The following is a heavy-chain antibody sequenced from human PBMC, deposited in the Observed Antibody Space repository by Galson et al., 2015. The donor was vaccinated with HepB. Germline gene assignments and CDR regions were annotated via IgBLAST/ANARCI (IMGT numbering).Heavy chain of an antibody. Sequence: LRLSCAASRFTFSSYGMHWVRQAPGKGLEWVAVISYDGSNKYYADSVKGRFTISRDNSKNTLYLQMNSLRAEDTAVYYCAKDLFVRAVAGIYYGMDVWGQGTTVTVSS. CDR1: RFTFSSYG. D-gene: IGHD6-19*01. J-gene: IGHJ6*02. V-gene: IGHV3-30*18. CDR3: AKDLFVRAVAGIYYGMDV. CDR2: ISYDGSNK.